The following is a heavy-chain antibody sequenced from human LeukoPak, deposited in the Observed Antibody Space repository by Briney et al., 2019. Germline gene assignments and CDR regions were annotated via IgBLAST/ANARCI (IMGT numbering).Heavy chain of an antibody. V-gene: IGHV3-7*01. J-gene: IGHJ6*02. D-gene: IGHD3-9*01. CDR2: IKEDGSEK. CDR3: ARDRAYQYYDLLTGYHYYYGLDV. Sequence: PGGSLRLSCAASGFTFNSQWMSWVRQAPGKGLERVGNIKEDGSEKYYVDSVKGRFTISRDNAGNSLYLQMNSLRAEDTAVYFCARDRAYQYYDLLTGYHYYYGLDVWGQGTTVTVSS. CDR1: GFTFNSQW.